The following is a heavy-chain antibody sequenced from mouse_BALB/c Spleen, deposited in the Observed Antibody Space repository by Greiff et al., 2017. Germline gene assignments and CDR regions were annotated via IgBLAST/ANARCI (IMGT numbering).Heavy chain of an antibody. V-gene: IGHV2-6-7*01. CDR1: GFSLTGYG. D-gene: IGHD3-2*01. Sequence: VQLQQSGPGLVAPSQSLSITCTVSGFSLTGYGVNWVRQPPGKGLEWLGMIWGDGSPDYNSAHKSRLIISKYNSKNQVLLKMNSLQTDDTARYYCAGEGTARATETGFAYWGQGTLVTVSA. J-gene: IGHJ3*01. CDR2: IWGDGSP. CDR3: AGEGTARATETGFAY.